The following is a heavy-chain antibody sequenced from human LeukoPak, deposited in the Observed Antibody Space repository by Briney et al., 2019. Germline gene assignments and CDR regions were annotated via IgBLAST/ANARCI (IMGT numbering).Heavy chain of an antibody. CDR3: ARDRQDIVVVPAAGDYYYYYMDV. J-gene: IGHJ6*03. CDR1: GGSISSYY. Sequence: SETLSLTCTVSGGSISSYYWSWIRQPAGKGLEWIGRIYTSGSTNYNPSLKSRVTMSVDTSKNQFSLKLSSVTAADTAVYYCARDRQDIVVVPAAGDYYYYYMDVWGKGTTVTVSS. CDR2: IYTSGST. D-gene: IGHD2-2*01. V-gene: IGHV4-4*07.